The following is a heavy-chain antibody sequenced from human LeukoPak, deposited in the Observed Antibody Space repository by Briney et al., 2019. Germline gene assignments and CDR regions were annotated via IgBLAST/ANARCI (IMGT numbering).Heavy chain of an antibody. CDR2: ISAYNGNT. V-gene: IGHV1-18*01. CDR1: GYTFTSYG. Sequence: ASVKVSCKASGYTFTSYGISWVRQAPGQGLEWMGWISAYNGNTNYAQKLQGRVTMTTDTSTSTAYMELRSLRSDDTAVYYCARDYYDSSGYEKTDAFDIWGQGTMVTVSS. J-gene: IGHJ3*02. D-gene: IGHD3-22*01. CDR3: ARDYYDSSGYEKTDAFDI.